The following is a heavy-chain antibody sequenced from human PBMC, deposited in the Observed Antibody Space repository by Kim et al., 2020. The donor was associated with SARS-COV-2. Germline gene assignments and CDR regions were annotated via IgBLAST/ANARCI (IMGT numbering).Heavy chain of an antibody. CDR2: ISNSGGFT. CDR3: VRDGVAFRDLWA. CDR1: GLFSIFY. D-gene: IGHD3-16*01. Sequence: GGSLRLSCRVSGLFSIFYMSWVRQAPGKGLEWVSSISNSGGFTRYADSVKGRFTISSDNAKKSLFLHMNNLGAEDTGVYYCVRDGVAFRDLWAWGQGTLVTVAS. J-gene: IGHJ5*02. V-gene: IGHV3-11*06.